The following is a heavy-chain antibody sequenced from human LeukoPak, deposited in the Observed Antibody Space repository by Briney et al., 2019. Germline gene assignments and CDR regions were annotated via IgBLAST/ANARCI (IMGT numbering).Heavy chain of an antibody. J-gene: IGHJ6*02. CDR2: INSDGSST. CDR3: ARDQYSSSSYYYYGMDV. D-gene: IGHD6-6*01. Sequence: GGSLRLSCAASGFTFSSYWMHWVRQAPGKGLVWVSRINSDGSSTSYADSVKGRFIISRDNAKNTLYLQMNSLRAEDTAVYYCARDQYSSSSYYYYGMDVWGQGTTVTVSS. V-gene: IGHV3-74*01. CDR1: GFTFSSYW.